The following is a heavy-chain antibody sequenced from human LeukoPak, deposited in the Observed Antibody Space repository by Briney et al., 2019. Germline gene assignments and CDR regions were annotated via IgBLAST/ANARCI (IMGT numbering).Heavy chain of an antibody. V-gene: IGHV4-39*01. CDR1: GGSISISNYY. Sequence: SETLSLTCTVSGGSISISNYYWDWIRQPPGRGLEWIGSISYSGTYYNPSLKSRLTISVDTSKNHFSLNLRSVTAADTAVYYCARRTSNPVGAIDYWGQGTLVTVSS. CDR3: ARRTSNPVGAIDY. J-gene: IGHJ4*02. CDR2: ISYSGT. D-gene: IGHD1-26*01.